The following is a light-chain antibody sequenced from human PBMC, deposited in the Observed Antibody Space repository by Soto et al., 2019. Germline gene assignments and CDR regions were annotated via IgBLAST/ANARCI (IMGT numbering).Light chain of an antibody. J-gene: IGLJ2*01. Sequence: QSALTQPASVSGSPGQSITISCTGTSSDVGGYNYVSWYQQHPGKAPKLMIYDVSNRPSGVSNXFSGSKSGNTASLTSSGXXAXDEADYXCSSYTSSSTLVVFGGGTKVTVL. CDR2: DVS. CDR1: SSDVGGYNY. V-gene: IGLV2-14*01. CDR3: SSYTSSSTLVV.